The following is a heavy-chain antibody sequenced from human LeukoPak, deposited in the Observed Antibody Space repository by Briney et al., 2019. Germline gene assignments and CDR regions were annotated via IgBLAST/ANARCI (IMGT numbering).Heavy chain of an antibody. Sequence: SETLPLTCTVSGGSISSYYWSWIRQPPGKGLEWIGEINHSGSTNYNPSLKSRVTISGDTSKNQFSLKLSSLTAADTAVYYCARGLQDSRGYYPRHSNWFDPWGQGTLVTVSS. CDR2: INHSGST. V-gene: IGHV4-34*01. J-gene: IGHJ5*02. D-gene: IGHD3-22*01. CDR3: ARGLQDSRGYYPRHSNWFDP. CDR1: GGSISSYY.